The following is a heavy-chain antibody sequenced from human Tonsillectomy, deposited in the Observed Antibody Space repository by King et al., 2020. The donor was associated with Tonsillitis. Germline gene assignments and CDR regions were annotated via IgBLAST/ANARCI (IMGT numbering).Heavy chain of an antibody. Sequence: VQLVESGGGLVKPGGSLRLSCAASGFTFSFYNMNWVRQAPGKGLEWVSSSSSRSTYIYYADSVKGRFTISRDNAKNSLYLQMNGLRAEDTAVYFCARAETVPPDGDSFYYYCYGLDVWGQGTTVTVSS. D-gene: IGHD3-10*01. V-gene: IGHV3-21*01. CDR2: SSSRSTYI. J-gene: IGHJ6*02. CDR1: GFTFSFYN. CDR3: ARAETVPPDGDSFYYYCYGLDV.